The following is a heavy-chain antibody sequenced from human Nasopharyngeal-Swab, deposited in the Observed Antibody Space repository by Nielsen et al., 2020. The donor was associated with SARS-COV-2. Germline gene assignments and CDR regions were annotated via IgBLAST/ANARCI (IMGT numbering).Heavy chain of an antibody. CDR2: ISYDGSNK. D-gene: IGHD6-13*01. CDR1: GFTFSSYA. V-gene: IGHV3-30*18. CDR3: AKDQGGSSWYGGAYYYYGMDV. J-gene: IGHJ6*02. Sequence: GGSLRLSCAASGFTFSSYAMSWVRQAPGKGLEWVAVISYDGSNKYYADSVKGRFTISRDNSKNTLYLQMNSLRAEDTAVYYCAKDQGGSSWYGGAYYYYGMDVWGQGTTVTVSS.